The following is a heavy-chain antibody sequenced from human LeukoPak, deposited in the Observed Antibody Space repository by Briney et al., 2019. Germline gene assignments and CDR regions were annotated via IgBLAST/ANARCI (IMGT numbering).Heavy chain of an antibody. J-gene: IGHJ4*02. D-gene: IGHD2-15*01. CDR2: MNPNSGNT. V-gene: IGHV1-8*01. CDR1: GYTFTSYD. Sequence: ASVKVSCKASGYTFTSYDINWVRQATGQGLEWMGWMNPNSGNTGYAQKFQGRVTMTRNTSISTAYMELSSLRSEDTAVYYYARGFGRYCSGGSCTDYWGQGTLVTVSS. CDR3: ARGFGRYCSGGSCTDY.